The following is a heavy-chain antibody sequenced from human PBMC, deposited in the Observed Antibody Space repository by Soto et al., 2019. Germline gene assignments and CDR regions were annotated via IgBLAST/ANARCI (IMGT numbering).Heavy chain of an antibody. D-gene: IGHD5-12*01. V-gene: IGHV3-30*03. CDR3: ASRDSGYDYGAFDI. CDR2: ISYDGSNK. J-gene: IGHJ3*02. CDR1: GFTFSSYG. Sequence: GGSLRLSCAASGFTFSSYGMHWVRQAPGKGLEWVAVISYDGSNKYYADSVKGRFTISRDNSKNTLYLQMNSLRAEDTAAYYCASRDSGYDYGAFDIWGQGTMVTVSS.